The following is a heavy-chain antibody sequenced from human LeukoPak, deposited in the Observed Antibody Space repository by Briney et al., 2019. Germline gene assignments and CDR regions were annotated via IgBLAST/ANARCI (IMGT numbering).Heavy chain of an antibody. Sequence: GRSLRLSCAASGFTFSSYGMHWVRQAPGKGLEWVSAISGSGGSTYYADSVKGRFTISRDNSKNTLYLQMNSLRAEDTAVYYCARWADYYDSSGLYYYYYYGMDVWGQGTTVTVSS. D-gene: IGHD3-22*01. V-gene: IGHV3-23*01. CDR2: ISGSGGST. CDR3: ARWADYYDSSGLYYYYYYGMDV. CDR1: GFTFSSYG. J-gene: IGHJ6*02.